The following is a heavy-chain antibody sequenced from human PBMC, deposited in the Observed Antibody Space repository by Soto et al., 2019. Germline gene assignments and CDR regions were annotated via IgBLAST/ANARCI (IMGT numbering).Heavy chain of an antibody. J-gene: IGHJ5*02. CDR2: TYYRSKWSY. V-gene: IGHV6-1*01. CDR1: GDRVSSDSAS. CDR3: TRLRGNGWLDL. Sequence: PLQTLSLTCFISGDRVSSDSASWNWSRQSPSRGLEWLGKTYYRSKWSYDYAISVRSRIIINPDTSRNQFYLQLNSVTPEDTAVYYCTRLRGNGWLDLWGQGTQVTVSS.